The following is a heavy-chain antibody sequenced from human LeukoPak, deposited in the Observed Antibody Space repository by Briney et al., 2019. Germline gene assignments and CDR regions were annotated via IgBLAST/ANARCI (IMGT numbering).Heavy chain of an antibody. CDR1: GFTFSTYW. V-gene: IGHV3-21*01. CDR2: ISSSSSYI. Sequence: GGSLRLSCAASGFTFSTYWMSWVRQAPGKGLEWVSSISSSSSYIYYADSVKGRFTISRDNAKNSLYLQMNSLRAEDTAVYYCASLTGTKNWRGWGQGTLVTVSS. J-gene: IGHJ4*02. D-gene: IGHD1-7*01. CDR3: ASLTGTKNWRG.